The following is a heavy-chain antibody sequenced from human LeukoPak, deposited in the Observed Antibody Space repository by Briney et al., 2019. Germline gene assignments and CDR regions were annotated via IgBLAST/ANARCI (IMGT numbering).Heavy chain of an antibody. J-gene: IGHJ4*02. D-gene: IGHD3-22*01. CDR1: GGSISSYY. CDR3: ARGTYYYDSSGYYPNTFDY. Sequence: PSETLSLTCTVSGGSISSYYWSWIRQPPGKGLEWIGYIYYSGSTNYNPSLKSRVTISADTSKNQFSLKLSSVTAADTAVYYCARGTYYYDSSGYYPNTFDYWGQGTLVTVSS. V-gene: IGHV4-59*01. CDR2: IYYSGST.